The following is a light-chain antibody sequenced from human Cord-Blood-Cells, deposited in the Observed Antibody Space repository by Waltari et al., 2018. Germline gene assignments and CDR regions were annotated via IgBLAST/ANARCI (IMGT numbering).Light chain of an antibody. CDR1: SSDVGGSNY. CDR3: SSYTSSSTPYV. CDR2: EVS. V-gene: IGLV2-14*01. Sequence: QSALTQPASVSGSPGQSITISCTGTSSDVGGSNYVSWYQQHPGKAPTLMIYEVSKRPSGVSNRFSGSKSGNTASLTISGLQAEDEADYYCSSYTSSSTPYVFGTGTKVTVL. J-gene: IGLJ1*01.